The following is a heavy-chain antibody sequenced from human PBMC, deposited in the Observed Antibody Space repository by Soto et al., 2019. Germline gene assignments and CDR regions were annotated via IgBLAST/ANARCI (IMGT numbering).Heavy chain of an antibody. CDR3: AKRPVTTLNYYYYGMDV. CDR2: ISGSGGST. J-gene: IGHJ6*02. D-gene: IGHD4-4*01. V-gene: IGHV3-23*01. CDR1: GFTFSSYA. Sequence: GGSLRLSCAASGFTFSSYAMSWVRQAPGKGLEWVSAISGSGGSTYYADSVKGRFTISRDNSKNTLYLQMNSLRAEDTAVYYCAKRPVTTLNYYYYGMDVWGQGTTVTVSS.